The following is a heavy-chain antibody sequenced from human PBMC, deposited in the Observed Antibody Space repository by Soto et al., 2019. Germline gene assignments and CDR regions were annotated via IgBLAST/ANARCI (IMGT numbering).Heavy chain of an antibody. CDR3: ARPPYYYDTSGLAY. V-gene: IGHV3-21*01. J-gene: IGHJ4*02. Sequence: PGESLKISCAASGFTFSSYSMNWVRQAPGKGLEWVSSISSSSSYIYYADSVKGRFTISRDNAKNSLYLQMNSLRAEDTAVYYCARPPYYYDTSGLAYWGQGTLVTVSS. CDR1: GFTFSSYS. D-gene: IGHD3-22*01. CDR2: ISSSSSYI.